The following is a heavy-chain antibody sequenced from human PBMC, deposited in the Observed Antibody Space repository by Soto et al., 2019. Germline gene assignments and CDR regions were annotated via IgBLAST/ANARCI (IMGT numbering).Heavy chain of an antibody. CDR3: ARGPRLRLFDY. D-gene: IGHD3-16*01. Sequence: QVQLQQWGAGLLKPSETLSLTCAVYGGSFSGYYWSWIRQPPGKGLEWIGEINHSGSTNYNPSLKSRVTISVDTSKTQFSLKLSSVTAADTAVYYCARGPRLRLFDYWGQGTLVTVSS. CDR1: GGSFSGYY. J-gene: IGHJ4*02. CDR2: INHSGST. V-gene: IGHV4-34*01.